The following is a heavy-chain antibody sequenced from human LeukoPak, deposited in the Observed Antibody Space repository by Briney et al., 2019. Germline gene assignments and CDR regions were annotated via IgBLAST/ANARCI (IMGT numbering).Heavy chain of an antibody. CDR2: ISSSSSYI. J-gene: IGHJ4*02. CDR1: GFTFSTYR. Sequence: GGSLRLSCAASGFTFSTYRMNWVRQAPGKGLEWVSSISSSSSYIYYADSVKGRFTISRDNAKNSLYLQMNSLRAEDTAVYYCARWGPTIRGVQNNWGQGTLVTVSS. D-gene: IGHD3-10*01. CDR3: ARWGPTIRGVQNN. V-gene: IGHV3-21*01.